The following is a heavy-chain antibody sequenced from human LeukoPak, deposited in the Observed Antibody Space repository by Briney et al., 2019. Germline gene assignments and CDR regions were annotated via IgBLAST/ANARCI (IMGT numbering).Heavy chain of an antibody. J-gene: IGHJ5*02. CDR3: TRDEYTTRVVKFDP. D-gene: IGHD3-22*01. V-gene: IGHV4-4*07. Sequence: PSETLSLTCTVSGNSFSDYYWSWVRQPAGKGLEWIGRIYNSGSTKYNASLKSRVTMSVDTSKSQFSLNLMSVTAADTAGYYCTRDEYTTRVVKFDPWGQGTLVTVSS. CDR1: GNSFSDYY. CDR2: IYNSGST.